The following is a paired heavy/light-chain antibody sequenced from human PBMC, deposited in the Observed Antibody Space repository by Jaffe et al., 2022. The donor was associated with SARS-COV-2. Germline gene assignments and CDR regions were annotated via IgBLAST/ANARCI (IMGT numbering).Heavy chain of an antibody. Sequence: QVQLAQSRAELKKPGASVTVSCQASGYTFSRNAIHWVRQAPGQRFEWMGWINVGNGDTEISRKFQGRVSISRDTSANTVYMELSSLRSEDTAVYYCARALGSTRFYFYALDVWGQGTTVSVS. CDR3: ARALGSTRFYFYALDV. CDR1: GYTFSRNA. D-gene: IGHD3-10*01. CDR2: INVGNGDT. V-gene: IGHV1-3*01. J-gene: IGHJ6*02.
Light chain of an antibody. J-gene: IGKJ5*01. Sequence: EIVLTQSPGTLSLSPGERATLSCRASQSIGSSYLAWYQQKPGRAPRLLIYGASSRATGVPDRFSGSGSTTDFTLTINRLEPEDFAVYYCQHYVASPSTFGQGTRLEIK. CDR1: QSIGSSY. V-gene: IGKV3-20*01. CDR2: GAS. CDR3: QHYVASPST.